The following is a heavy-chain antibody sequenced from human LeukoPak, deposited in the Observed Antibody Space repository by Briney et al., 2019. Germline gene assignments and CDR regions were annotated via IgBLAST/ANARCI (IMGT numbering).Heavy chain of an antibody. Sequence: PSETLSLTWAVSGGSINSISYYWGWIRQPPGKGLEWIGSIYYSGNTYSNPSLKSRVTISIDTSKNQFSLKLSSVTAADTAVYYCARLVYVAVAVAADYWGQGTLVTVSS. V-gene: IGHV4-39*07. CDR1: GGSINSISYY. D-gene: IGHD6-19*01. CDR3: ARLVYVAVAVAADY. CDR2: IYYSGNT. J-gene: IGHJ4*02.